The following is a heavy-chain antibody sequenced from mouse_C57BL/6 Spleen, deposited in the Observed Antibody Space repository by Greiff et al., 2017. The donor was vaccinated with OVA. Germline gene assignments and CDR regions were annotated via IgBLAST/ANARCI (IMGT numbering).Heavy chain of an antibody. D-gene: IGHD1-1*01. CDR1: GYAFSSSW. J-gene: IGHJ1*03. Sequence: VQLQQSGPELVKPGASVKISCKASGYAFSSSWMNWVKQRPGKGLEWIGRIYPGAGDTNYNGKFKGKATLTADKSSSTAYMQLSSLTSEDSAVYFCARAYYYGSSDWYFDVWGTGTTVTVSS. V-gene: IGHV1-82*01. CDR3: ARAYYYGSSDWYFDV. CDR2: IYPGAGDT.